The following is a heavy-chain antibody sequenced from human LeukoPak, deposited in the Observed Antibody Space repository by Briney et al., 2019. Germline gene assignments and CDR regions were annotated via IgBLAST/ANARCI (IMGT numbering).Heavy chain of an antibody. CDR2: IYYSGST. Sequence: SETLSLTCTVSGGSMNFNTDRWGWIRQPPGKGLKWIGSIYYSGSTYYNPSLKSRVTISVDTSKNQFSLKLSSVTAADTAVYYCARQIGEGYYDSSGYYYSDYWGQGTLVTVSS. CDR3: ARQIGEGYYDSSGYYYSDY. D-gene: IGHD3-22*01. CDR1: GGSMNFNTDR. V-gene: IGHV4-39*01. J-gene: IGHJ4*02.